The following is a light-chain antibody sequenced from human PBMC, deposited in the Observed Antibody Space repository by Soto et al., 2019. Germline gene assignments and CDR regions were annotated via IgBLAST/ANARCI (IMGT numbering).Light chain of an antibody. CDR2: DAS. CDR1: QSVSSD. Sequence: EIVMTQSPATLSVSPGESATLSCRASQSVSSDLAWYQQKPGQAPRLLIYDASNRATGIPARFSGSGSGTEFTLTISSLQSEDFAVYYCQQYNNWPQTFGQGTKVDIK. J-gene: IGKJ1*01. CDR3: QQYNNWPQT. V-gene: IGKV3D-15*01.